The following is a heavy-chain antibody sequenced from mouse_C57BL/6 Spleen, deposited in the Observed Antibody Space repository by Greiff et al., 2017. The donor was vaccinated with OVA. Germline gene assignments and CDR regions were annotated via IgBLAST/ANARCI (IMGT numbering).Heavy chain of an antibody. D-gene: IGHD1-1*01. CDR2: INPIDGGT. V-gene: IGHV1-22*01. Sequence: SGPELVKPGASVKMSCKASGFTFTDYNMHWVHQSPGKSLEWIGYINPIDGGTSYHQKFKGKSTLTVNKSSSTDYMEIRSLKSEDSAVYYCARGNYYGSSYDAMDYWGQGTSVTVAS. CDR3: ARGNYYGSSYDAMDY. CDR1: GFTFTDYN. J-gene: IGHJ4*01.